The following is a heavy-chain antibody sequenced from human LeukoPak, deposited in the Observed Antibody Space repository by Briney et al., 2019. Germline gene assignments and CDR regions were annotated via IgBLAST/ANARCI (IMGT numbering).Heavy chain of an antibody. CDR2: IRRKAHGGTT. CDR1: GFTFGDYA. Sequence: GGSLRLSCTASGFTFGDYAMSWVRQAPGKGLGWVGFIRRKAHGGTTEYAASVKGRFTISRDDSKSIAYLQMNSLKTEDTAVYYCTRATPITMIVVVITGYYFDYWGQGTLVTVSS. V-gene: IGHV3-49*04. J-gene: IGHJ4*02. D-gene: IGHD3-22*01. CDR3: TRATPITMIVVVITGYYFDY.